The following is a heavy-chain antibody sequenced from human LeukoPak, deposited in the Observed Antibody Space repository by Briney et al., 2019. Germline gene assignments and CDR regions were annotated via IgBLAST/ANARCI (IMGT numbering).Heavy chain of an antibody. J-gene: IGHJ6*03. Sequence: SETLSLTCTVSGGSISSYYWSWIRQPAGKGLEWIGRIYTSGSTNYNPSLKSRVTMSVDTSKNQFSLKLSSVTAADTAVYYCARVAMKPLTGRFYYYYYMDVGGKGTTVTVSS. CDR1: GGSISSYY. CDR2: IYTSGST. CDR3: ARVAMKPLTGRFYYYYYMDV. V-gene: IGHV4-4*07. D-gene: IGHD3-10*01.